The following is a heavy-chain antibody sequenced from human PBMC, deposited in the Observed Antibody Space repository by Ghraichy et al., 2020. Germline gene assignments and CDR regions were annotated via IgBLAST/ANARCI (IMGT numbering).Heavy chain of an antibody. J-gene: IGHJ4*02. CDR1: GGSIISSSYY. Sequence: SETLSLTCTVSGGSIISSSYYWGWIRQPPGKGLEWIGSIYYSGSTYYNPSLKSRVTISVDTSKNQFSLKLSSVTAADTAVYYCAGTSPPQATPLVRDYWGQGTLVTVSS. CDR3: AGTSPPQATPLVRDY. D-gene: IGHD2-2*01. CDR2: IYYSGST. V-gene: IGHV4-39*01.